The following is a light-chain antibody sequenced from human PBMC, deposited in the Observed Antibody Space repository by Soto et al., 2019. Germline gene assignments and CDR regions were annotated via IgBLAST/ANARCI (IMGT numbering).Light chain of an antibody. V-gene: IGLV1-40*01. Sequence: QTLLTQPPSVSGTPGQRITISYTGSSSNIGVGYDVHWYQQRPGTAPKLLIFSNINWPSVVPDPFSGSKSGTLESLAITGLQAEDEGDYCCKYYDSTLSARYVFGTVTKFNVL. CDR1: SSNIGVGYD. CDR2: SNI. CDR3: KYYDSTLSARYV. J-gene: IGLJ1*01.